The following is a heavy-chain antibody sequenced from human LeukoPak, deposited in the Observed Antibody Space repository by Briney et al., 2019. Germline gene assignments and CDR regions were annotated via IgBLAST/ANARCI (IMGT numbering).Heavy chain of an antibody. CDR1: GYTFTSYY. D-gene: IGHD2-15*01. Sequence: ASAKVSCKASGYTFTSYYMHWVRQAPGQGLEWMGIINPSGGSTSYAQKFQGRVAMTEDTSTDTAYMELSSLRSEDTAVYYCAIYCSGGSCQFDYWGQGTLVTVSS. V-gene: IGHV1-46*01. J-gene: IGHJ4*02. CDR3: AIYCSGGSCQFDY. CDR2: INPSGGST.